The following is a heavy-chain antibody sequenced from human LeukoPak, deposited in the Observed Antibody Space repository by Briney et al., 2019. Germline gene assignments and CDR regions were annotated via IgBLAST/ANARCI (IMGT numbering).Heavy chain of an antibody. D-gene: IGHD5-18*01. CDR2: IYHSGST. CDR3: AGRGYSYGYNY. V-gene: IGHV4-30-2*01. J-gene: IGHJ4*02. CDR1: GGSISSGGYP. Sequence: SETLSLTCAVSGGSISSGGYPWSWIRQPPGKGLEWIGYIYHSGSTYYNPSLKSRVTISVDRSKNQFSLKLSSVTAADTAVYYCAGRGYSYGYNYWGQGTLVTVSS.